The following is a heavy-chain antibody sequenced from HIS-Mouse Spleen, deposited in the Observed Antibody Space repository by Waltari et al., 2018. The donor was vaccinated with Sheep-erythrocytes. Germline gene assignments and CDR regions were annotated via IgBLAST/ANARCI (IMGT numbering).Heavy chain of an antibody. J-gene: IGHJ4*02. Sequence: QVQLQQWGAGLLKPSETLSLTCAVYGGSFSGYYWSWIRQPPGKGLEWIGEINQSGSTNDNPSLKSRVTISVDTSKNQFSLKLSSVTAADTAVYYCARGGRRTGFDYWGQGTLVTVSS. D-gene: IGHD3-9*01. CDR3: ARGGRRTGFDY. V-gene: IGHV4-34*01. CDR1: GGSFSGYY. CDR2: INQSGST.